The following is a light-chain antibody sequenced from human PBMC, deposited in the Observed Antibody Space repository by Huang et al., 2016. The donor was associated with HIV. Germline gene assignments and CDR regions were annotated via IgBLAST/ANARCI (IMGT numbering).Light chain of an antibody. V-gene: IGKV3-15*01. Sequence: EIVMPQSPGTLSVAPGERATLSCRASQNINTNLAWFQQKPGQAPRLLIYAASTRTTDFPARFRGSGSRTEFTLTISSLQSEDIAVYYCQQYNDWPRSFGQGTKVEIK. CDR1: QNINTN. CDR2: AAS. CDR3: QQYNDWPRS. J-gene: IGKJ1*01.